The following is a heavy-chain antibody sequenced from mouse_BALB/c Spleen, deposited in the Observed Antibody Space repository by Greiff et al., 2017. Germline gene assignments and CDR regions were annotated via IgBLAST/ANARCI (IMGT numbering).Heavy chain of an antibody. CDR2: IYPGNSDT. CDR3: TRGPIYYGNAMDY. CDR1: GYTFTSYW. Sequence: VQLQQSGTVLARPGASVKMSCKASGYTFTSYWMHWVKQRPGQGLEWIGAIYPGNSDTSYNQKFKGKAKLTAVTSTSTAYMELSSLTNEDSAVYYCTRGPIYYGNAMDYWGQGTSVTVSS. J-gene: IGHJ4*01. D-gene: IGHD2-1*01. V-gene: IGHV1-5*01.